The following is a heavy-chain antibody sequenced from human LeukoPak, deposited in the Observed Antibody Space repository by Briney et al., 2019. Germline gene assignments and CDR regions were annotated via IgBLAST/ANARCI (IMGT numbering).Heavy chain of an antibody. D-gene: IGHD3-22*01. CDR2: INWNGGST. V-gene: IGHV3-20*04. CDR3: VREHTYYYDSSGDALDI. J-gene: IGHJ3*02. CDR1: GFTFDDYA. Sequence: GGSLRLSCAASGFTFDDYAMSWVRQAPGKGLEWVSGINWNGGSTGYADSVKGRFTISRDNAKNSLYLQMNSLRAEDTALYYCVREHTYYYDSSGDALDIWGQGTMVTVSS.